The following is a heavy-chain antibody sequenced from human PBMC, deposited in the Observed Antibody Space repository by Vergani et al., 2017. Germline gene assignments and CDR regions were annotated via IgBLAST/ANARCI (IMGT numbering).Heavy chain of an antibody. CDR3: GRHTEGEHYYYDLVA. CDR1: GDSINSSTYY. Sequence: QLQLQESGPGLVKPSETLSLTCTVSGDSINSSTYYWGWIRQTPEKGREWIGSVYETGSTYYNPSLTSRVTMSIDTSTNVFSLRMTAVTADDTAVYYCGRHTEGEHYYYDLVAWAKGAAVTVSS. CDR2: VYETGST. V-gene: IGHV4-39*01. D-gene: IGHD1-26*01. J-gene: IGHJ6*03.